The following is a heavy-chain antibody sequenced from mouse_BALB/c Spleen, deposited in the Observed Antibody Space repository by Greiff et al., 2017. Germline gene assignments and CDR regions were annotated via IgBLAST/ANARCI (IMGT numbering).Heavy chain of an antibody. CDR3: NGGENWVDY. CDR1: GFNIKDYY. J-gene: IGHJ2*01. V-gene: IGHV14-4*02. Sequence: EVQLQQSGAELVRSGASVKLSCTASGFNIKDYYMHWVKQRPEQGLEWIGWIDPENGDTEYAPKFQGKATMTANTSSNTAYLQLSSLTSEDTAVYYCNGGENWVDYWGQGTTLTVSS. CDR2: IDPENGDT. D-gene: IGHD4-1*01.